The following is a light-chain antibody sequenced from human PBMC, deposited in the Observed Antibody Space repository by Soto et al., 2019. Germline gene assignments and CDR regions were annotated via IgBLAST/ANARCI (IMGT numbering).Light chain of an antibody. Sequence: EIVVTQSPGILSVSPGDRATLYCRASQSVSTNLAWYQQKHGQAPTLLIYAASTRATGIPSRFTGSGSGTDYTPPISSLQSEDFAVYYCQEYSKLPLFTFGPGTREDIK. CDR3: QEYSKLPLFT. CDR1: QSVSTN. V-gene: IGKV3-15*01. J-gene: IGKJ3*01. CDR2: AAS.